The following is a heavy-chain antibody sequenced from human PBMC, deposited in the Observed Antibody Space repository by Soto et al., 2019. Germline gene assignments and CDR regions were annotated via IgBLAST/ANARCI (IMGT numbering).Heavy chain of an antibody. CDR1: GFTVSSNY. CDR3: ARDPSDYYYYYGMDV. J-gene: IGHJ6*02. V-gene: IGHV3-66*01. CDR2: IYSGGST. Sequence: PGGSLRLSCAASGFTVSSNYMSWVRQAPGKGLEWVSVIYSGGSTYYADSVKGRFTISRDNSKNTLYLQMNSLRAEDTAVYYCARDPSDYYYYYGMDVWGQGTTVTVSS.